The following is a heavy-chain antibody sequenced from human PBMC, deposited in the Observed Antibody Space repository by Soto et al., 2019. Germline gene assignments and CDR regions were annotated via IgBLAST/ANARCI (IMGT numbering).Heavy chain of an antibody. D-gene: IGHD3-16*01. V-gene: IGHV3-7*05. CDR3: ARDLGYYFDY. Sequence: GGSLRLSCAASGFTFSRYWMSWVRQAPGKGLEWVANIKQDGSEKYYVDSVEGRFTISRDNAKNSLYLQMNSLRAEDTAVYYCARDLGYYFDYWGQGTLVTVSS. J-gene: IGHJ4*02. CDR2: IKQDGSEK. CDR1: GFTFSRYW.